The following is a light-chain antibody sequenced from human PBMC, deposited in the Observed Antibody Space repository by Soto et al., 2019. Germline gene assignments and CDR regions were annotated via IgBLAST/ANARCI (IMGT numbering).Light chain of an antibody. CDR1: QAFRTN. J-gene: IGKJ1*01. CDR3: QQFDDCPT. V-gene: IGKV3-15*01. CDR2: GAS. Sequence: EIVTTQSPSTLIGNTGATVTLPCRATQAFRTNLAWYQQKPGHAPRLLIYGASNRGTGVPERISGSGSGTEFTVTISRLQTEDIAEYYCQQFDDCPTFGQGTPVDI.